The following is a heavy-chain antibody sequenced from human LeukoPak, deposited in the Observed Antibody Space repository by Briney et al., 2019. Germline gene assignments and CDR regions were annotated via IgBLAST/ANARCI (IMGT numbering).Heavy chain of an antibody. J-gene: IGHJ4*02. CDR1: GGSISRDY. Sequence: SETLSLTCTVSGGSISRDYWSWIRQPPGKGLEWIGYIYYSGNTNYNPSLKSRVTILVDTSKNQFSLKLSSVTAADTAVYYCARGRYRKDYWGQGTLVTVSS. CDR3: ARGRYRKDY. V-gene: IGHV4-59*01. D-gene: IGHD1-26*01. CDR2: IYYSGNT.